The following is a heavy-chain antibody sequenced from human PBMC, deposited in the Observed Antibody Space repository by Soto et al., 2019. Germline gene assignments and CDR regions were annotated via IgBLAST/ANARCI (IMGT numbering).Heavy chain of an antibody. J-gene: IGHJ4*02. V-gene: IGHV3-74*03. Sequence: GGSLRLSCAASGFTFSSYWMHWVRQAPGEGLVWVSYIKPDGSRTKDADSVKGRFTISRDNARNTLYLRMDSLRAEDTAVYYCARDNNWSYDSWGRGTLVTVSS. D-gene: IGHD1-1*01. CDR1: GFTFSSYW. CDR2: IKPDGSRT. CDR3: ARDNNWSYDS.